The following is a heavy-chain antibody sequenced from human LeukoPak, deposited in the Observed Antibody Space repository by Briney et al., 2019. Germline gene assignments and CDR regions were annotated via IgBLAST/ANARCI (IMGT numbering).Heavy chain of an antibody. J-gene: IGHJ4*02. CDR3: ARGESSGYFYYGDFYFDY. V-gene: IGHV1-69*13. D-gene: IGHD3-22*01. CDR1: GGTSSSYV. CDR2: IIPIFGTA. Sequence: SVKVSCKASGGTSSSYVINWVRQAPRQGLEWMGAIIPIFGTANYAQKFQGRVTITADEYTSTAYRDLSSLRSEDTAGYYCARGESSGYFYYGDFYFDYWGQGTLVTVSS.